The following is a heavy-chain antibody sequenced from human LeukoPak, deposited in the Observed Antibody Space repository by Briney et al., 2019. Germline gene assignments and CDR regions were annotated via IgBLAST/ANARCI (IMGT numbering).Heavy chain of an antibody. CDR2: VDPEDGET. CDR1: GYTFTDYY. CDR3: ATDLSYVNGGGGDAFDI. J-gene: IGHJ3*02. D-gene: IGHD3-16*02. V-gene: IGHV1-69-2*01. Sequence: GASVKVSCKASGYTFTDYYMHWVQQAPGKGLEWMGRVDPEDGETIYAEKFQGRVTITADTSTDTAYMELSSLRSEDTAVYYCATDLSYVNGGGGDAFDIWGQGTMVTVSS.